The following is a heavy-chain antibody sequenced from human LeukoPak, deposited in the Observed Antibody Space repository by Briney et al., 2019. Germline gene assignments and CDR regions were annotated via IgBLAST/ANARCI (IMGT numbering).Heavy chain of an antibody. CDR2: IYTSGST. CDR1: GGSISSGSYY. D-gene: IGHD3-22*01. CDR3: ARSGGKIKSIGDSSGYYDY. Sequence: PSETLSLTCTVSGGSISSGSYYWSWIRQPAGKGLEWIGRIYTSGSTNYNPSLKSRVTISVDTSKNQFSLKLSSVTAADTAVYYCARSGGKIKSIGDSSGYYDYWGQGTLVTVSS. J-gene: IGHJ4*02. V-gene: IGHV4-61*02.